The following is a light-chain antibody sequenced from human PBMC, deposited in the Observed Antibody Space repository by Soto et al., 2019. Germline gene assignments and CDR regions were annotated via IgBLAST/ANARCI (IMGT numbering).Light chain of an antibody. CDR1: QSFSRN. CDR2: GAS. CDR3: QHYGRTLT. J-gene: IGKJ4*01. Sequence: EIMMTQSPATLSVSPGERATVSCRASQSFSRNLAWYQQKPGQAPRLLIYGASSRATGIPDRFSGSGSGTDFTLTISRLEPEDFAVYHCQHYGRTLTFGGGTKVDIK. V-gene: IGKV3-20*01.